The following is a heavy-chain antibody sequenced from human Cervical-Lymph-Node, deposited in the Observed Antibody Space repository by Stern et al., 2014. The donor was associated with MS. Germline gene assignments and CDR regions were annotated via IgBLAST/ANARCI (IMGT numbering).Heavy chain of an antibody. V-gene: IGHV3-30*03. CDR2: MSFVGGKK. CDR3: MGVGDAMHV. CDR1: GFSLSNSG. Sequence: VQLVESGGGVVQPGRSLTLSCAASGFSLSNSGMHWVRQAPGKGLEWVAVMSFVGGKKKYGASVKCRFSSSRYMANNTLFLQMNSLRPEDTAVYYCMGVGDAMHVWGQGTTVIVSS. J-gene: IGHJ6*02.